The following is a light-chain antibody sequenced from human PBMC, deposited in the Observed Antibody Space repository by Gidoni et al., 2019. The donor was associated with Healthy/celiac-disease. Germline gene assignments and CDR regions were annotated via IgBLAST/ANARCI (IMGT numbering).Light chain of an antibody. CDR3: QQSYSTPPYT. CDR1: QSISSY. CDR2: AAS. Sequence: DIQMTQSPSSLSASVGDRVTITCRASQSISSYLNWYQQKPGKAHKLLIYAASSLQSEVPSRFSGSGSGTDFTLTISSRQPEDFATDYCQQSYSTPPYTFGQGTKLEIK. V-gene: IGKV1-39*01. J-gene: IGKJ2*01.